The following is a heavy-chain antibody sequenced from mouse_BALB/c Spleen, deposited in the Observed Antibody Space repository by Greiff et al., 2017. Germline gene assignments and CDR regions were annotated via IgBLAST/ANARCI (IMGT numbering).Heavy chain of an antibody. CDR1: GFTFTDYY. CDR2: IRNKANGYTT. V-gene: IGHV7-3*02. Sequence: EVKVVESGGGLVQPGGSLRLSCATSGFTFTDYYMSWVRQPPGKALEWLGFIRNKANGYTTEYSASVKGRFTISRDNSQSILYLQMNTLRAEDSATYYCARDFPTGGAMDYWGQGTSVTVSS. CDR3: ARDFPTGGAMDY. D-gene: IGHD4-1*02. J-gene: IGHJ4*01.